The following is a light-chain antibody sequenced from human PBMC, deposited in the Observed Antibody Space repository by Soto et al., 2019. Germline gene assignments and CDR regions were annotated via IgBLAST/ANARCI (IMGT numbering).Light chain of an antibody. CDR3: SSYRSSSSSSSVL. Sequence: QSALTQPASVSGSPGQSITISCIGTSSDVGGYNYVSWYQQHPGKAPKLLIYEVSNRPSGVSNRFSGSKSGNTASLTISGLQAEDEADYSCSSYRSSSSSSSVLFGGGTKLTVL. CDR2: EVS. J-gene: IGLJ2*01. V-gene: IGLV2-14*01. CDR1: SSDVGGYNY.